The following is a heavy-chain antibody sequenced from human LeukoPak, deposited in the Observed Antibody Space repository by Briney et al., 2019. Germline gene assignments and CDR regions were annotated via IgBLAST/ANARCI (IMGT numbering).Heavy chain of an antibody. Sequence: PGGSLRLSCAASGFTFSNYGMHWVRQAPGKGLEWVAVISYDGSNKYYADSVKGRFTISRDNSKNTLHLQMNSLRAEDTAVYYCARGRDLGSRGWFDPWGQGTLVTVSS. CDR2: ISYDGSNK. CDR1: GFTFSNYG. V-gene: IGHV3-30*19. D-gene: IGHD3-10*01. J-gene: IGHJ5*02. CDR3: ARGRDLGSRGWFDP.